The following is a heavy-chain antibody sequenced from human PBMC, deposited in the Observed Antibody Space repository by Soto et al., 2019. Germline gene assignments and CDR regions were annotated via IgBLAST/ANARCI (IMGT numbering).Heavy chain of an antibody. V-gene: IGHV3-30-3*01. Sequence: PWGSLRLSCAASGFTFSRYAMHCVRQAPCRGLEWVAFISYDVINKYYADSVKGRFTIARDNGKNTVYLQMNSLRAEYTAVYYCAGVFDVPSKFDYWGQGTPVTVSS. CDR1: GFTFSRYA. D-gene: IGHD2-8*01. CDR2: ISYDVINK. J-gene: IGHJ4*02. CDR3: AGVFDVPSKFDY.